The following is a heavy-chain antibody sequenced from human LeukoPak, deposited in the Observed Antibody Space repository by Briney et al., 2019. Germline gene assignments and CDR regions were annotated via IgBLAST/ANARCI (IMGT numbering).Heavy chain of an antibody. CDR2: INHSGST. CDR1: GGSFSGNY. CDR3: ARFSIYYYYYMDV. V-gene: IGHV4-34*01. D-gene: IGHD3-3*01. Sequence: PSETLSLTCAVYGGSFSGNYWTWIRQPPGKGLEWIGEINHSGSTNYNPSLKSRVTISADTSKNQFSLKLSSVTAADTAVYYCARFSIYYYYYMDVWGKGTTVTISS. J-gene: IGHJ6*03.